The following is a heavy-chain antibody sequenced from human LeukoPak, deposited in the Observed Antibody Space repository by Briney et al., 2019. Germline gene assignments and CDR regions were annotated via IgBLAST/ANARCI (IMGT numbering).Heavy chain of an antibody. J-gene: IGHJ3*02. CDR3: ARDRRRLRGQNGDGDAFDI. Sequence: GGSLRLSCAASGFAVGGNYISWVRQAPGKGLEWVSIFYVDGRAFHAASVKGRFTMSRDTSKSTVDLQMNSLRAEDTAVYFCARDRRRLRGQNGDGDAFDIWGQGTRVTVSS. D-gene: IGHD2-8*01. CDR2: FYVDGRA. V-gene: IGHV3-53*01. CDR1: GFAVGGNY.